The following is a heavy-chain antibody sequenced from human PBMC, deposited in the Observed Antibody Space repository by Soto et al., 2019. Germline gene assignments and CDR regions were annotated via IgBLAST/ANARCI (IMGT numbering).Heavy chain of an antibody. J-gene: IGHJ5*02. CDR3: AHSWGDDILTGYYLNWFDP. Sequence: SGPTLVNPTQTLTLTCTFSGFSLSTSGVGVGWIRQPPGKALEWLGLIYWDGDKRYSPSLKSRLTITKDTSKNQVVLTMTNMDPVDTATYYCAHSWGDDILTGYYLNWFDPWGHGTLVTVSS. CDR1: GFSLSTSGVG. D-gene: IGHD3-9*01. V-gene: IGHV2-5*02. CDR2: IYWDGDK.